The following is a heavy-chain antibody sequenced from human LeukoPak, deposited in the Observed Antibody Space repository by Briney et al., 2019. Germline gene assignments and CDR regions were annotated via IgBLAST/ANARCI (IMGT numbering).Heavy chain of an antibody. J-gene: IGHJ4*02. Sequence: PSETLSLTCTVSGGSISSGGYYWSWIRQHPGKGLEWIGYIYYSGSTYYNPSLKSRVTISVDTSKNQFSLKLSSVTAADTAVYYCARVLGRSWYPKAFDYWGQGTLVTVSS. V-gene: IGHV4-31*03. D-gene: IGHD6-13*01. CDR3: ARVLGRSWYPKAFDY. CDR1: GGSISSGGYY. CDR2: IYYSGST.